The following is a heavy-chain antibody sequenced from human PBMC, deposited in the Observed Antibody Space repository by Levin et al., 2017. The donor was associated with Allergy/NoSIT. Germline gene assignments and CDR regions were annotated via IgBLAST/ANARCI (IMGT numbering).Heavy chain of an antibody. Sequence: AGGSLRLSCKASGGTFTSYGISWVRQAPGQGLEWMGWISAYNGNTNYAQKLQGRVTMTTDTSTSTAYMELRSLRSDDTAVYYCARGVALLWFGSDAFDIWGQGTMVTVSS. CDR3: ARGVALLWFGSDAFDI. CDR1: GGTFTSYG. CDR2: ISAYNGNT. J-gene: IGHJ3*02. D-gene: IGHD3-10*01. V-gene: IGHV1-18*01.